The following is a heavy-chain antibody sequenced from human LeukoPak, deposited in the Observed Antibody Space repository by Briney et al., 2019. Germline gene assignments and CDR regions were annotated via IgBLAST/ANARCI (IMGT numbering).Heavy chain of an antibody. CDR1: GGTFSSYA. CDR2: IIPIFGTA. J-gene: IGHJ4*02. CDR3: ARMDVVVTAIPHFDY. D-gene: IGHD2-21*02. V-gene: IGHV1-69*05. Sequence: SVKVSCKASGGTFSSYAISWVRQAPGQGLEWMGGIIPIFGTANYAQKFQGRVTITRDTSASTAYMELSSLRSEDTAVYYCARMDVVVTAIPHFDYWGQGTLVTVSS.